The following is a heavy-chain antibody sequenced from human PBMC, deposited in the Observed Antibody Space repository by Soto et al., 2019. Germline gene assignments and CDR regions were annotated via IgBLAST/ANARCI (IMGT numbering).Heavy chain of an antibody. CDR1: GFTFSSYS. CDR3: AGGSPQLGAEDYAFDI. D-gene: IGHD5-18*01. CDR2: ISSSSSYI. Sequence: GGSLRLSCAASGFTFSSYSMNWVRQAPGKGLEWVSSISSSSSYIYYADSVKGRFTISRDNAKNSLYLQMNSLRAEDPAGYYCAGGSPQLGAEDYAFDIWGQGTMVTVSS. J-gene: IGHJ3*02. V-gene: IGHV3-21*01.